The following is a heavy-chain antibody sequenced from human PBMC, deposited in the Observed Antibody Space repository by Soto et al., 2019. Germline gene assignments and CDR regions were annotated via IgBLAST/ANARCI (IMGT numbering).Heavy chain of an antibody. J-gene: IGHJ4*02. CDR2: FDPEDGET. V-gene: IGHV1-24*01. CDR1: GYTLTELS. CDR3: ATDQGYDSSGYYLALDY. Sequence: ASVKVSCKVSGYTLTELSMHWVRQAPGKGLEWMGGFDPEDGETIYAQKFQGRVTMTEDTSTDTAYMELSSLRSEDTAVYYCATDQGYDSSGYYLALDYWGQGTLVTVSS. D-gene: IGHD3-22*01.